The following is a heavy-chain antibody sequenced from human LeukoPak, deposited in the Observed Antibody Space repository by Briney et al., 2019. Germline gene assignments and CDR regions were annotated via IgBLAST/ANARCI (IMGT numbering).Heavy chain of an antibody. J-gene: IGHJ4*02. V-gene: IGHV3-23*01. Sequence: RGSLRLSCAASGFTFSNYAMSWVCQASGKGLEWVSVISGSGGITYYADSVKGRFTISRDNSKNTLYLQMNSLRAEDTAIYYCAKGGCSASSCSVDYWGQGTLVTVSS. CDR2: ISGSGGIT. CDR1: GFTFSNYA. CDR3: AKGGCSASSCSVDY. D-gene: IGHD2-15*01.